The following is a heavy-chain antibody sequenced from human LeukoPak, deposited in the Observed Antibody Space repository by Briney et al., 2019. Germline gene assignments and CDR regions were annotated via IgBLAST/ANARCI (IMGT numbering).Heavy chain of an antibody. CDR2: ISTYTGDT. CDR1: GYTFTNYG. Sequence: ASVKVSCKASGYTFTNYGISWVRQAPGQGLEWMGWISTYTGDTNYVQKFQGRVTMTIDTSTSTVYMELRSLRSDDTALYYCARPRGYCSGGNCYSDFWGQGTLVTVSS. J-gene: IGHJ4*02. CDR3: ARPRGYCSGGNCYSDF. D-gene: IGHD2-15*01. V-gene: IGHV1-18*01.